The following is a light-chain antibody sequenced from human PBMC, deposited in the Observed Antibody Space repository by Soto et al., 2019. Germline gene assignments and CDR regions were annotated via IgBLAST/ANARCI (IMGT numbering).Light chain of an antibody. CDR2: AAS. CDR1: QGFTNY. CDR3: QQSYTTPRIT. J-gene: IGKJ5*01. Sequence: THAQSSLSPSPRDPFTLTCPVSQGFTNYLAWYQQKPGKAPKLLIYAASSLQTGVPSRFTGSGSGTEFTLTIDSLQPEDFATYYCQQSYTTPRITFGQGTRLEIK. V-gene: IGKV1-39*01.